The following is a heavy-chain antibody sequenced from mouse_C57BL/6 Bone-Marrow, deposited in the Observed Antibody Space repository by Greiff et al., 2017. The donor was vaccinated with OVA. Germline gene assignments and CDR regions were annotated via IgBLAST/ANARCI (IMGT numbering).Heavy chain of an antibody. CDR1: GYTFTSYW. Sequence: VKLQQPGAELVKPGASVKMSCKASGYTFTSYWITWVKQRPGQGLEWIGDIYPGSGSTNYNEKFKSKATLTVDTSSSTAYMQLSSLTSEDSAVYYCARNYYGSSNVWGTGTTVTVSS. D-gene: IGHD1-1*01. J-gene: IGHJ1*03. CDR2: IYPGSGST. V-gene: IGHV1-55*01. CDR3: ARNYYGSSNV.